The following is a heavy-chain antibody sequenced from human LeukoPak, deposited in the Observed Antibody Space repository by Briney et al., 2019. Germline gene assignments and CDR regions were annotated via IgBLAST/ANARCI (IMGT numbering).Heavy chain of an antibody. CDR3: ARGRRAYYYGSGSFLDYFQH. Sequence: SETLSLTCAVYGGSFSGYYWSWIRQPSGKGLEWIGEINHSGSTNYNPSLKSRVTISVDTSKNQFSLKLSSVTAADTAVYYCARGRRAYYYGSGSFLDYFQHWGQGTLVTVSS. V-gene: IGHV4-34*01. CDR2: INHSGST. J-gene: IGHJ1*01. D-gene: IGHD3-10*01. CDR1: GGSFSGYY.